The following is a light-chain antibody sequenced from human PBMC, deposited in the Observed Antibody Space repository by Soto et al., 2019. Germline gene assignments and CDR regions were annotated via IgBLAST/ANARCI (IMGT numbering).Light chain of an antibody. Sequence: QSALTQPASVSGSPGQSIAISCTGTSSDVSAYDYVSWYQQHPDKAPKLMIYEVSSRPSGISDRFSGSKSVNTATLTISGLQAEDEADYYCSSHTTSNTRVFGTGTKVTVL. CDR1: SSDVSAYDY. CDR3: SSHTTSNTRV. J-gene: IGLJ1*01. V-gene: IGLV2-14*01. CDR2: EVS.